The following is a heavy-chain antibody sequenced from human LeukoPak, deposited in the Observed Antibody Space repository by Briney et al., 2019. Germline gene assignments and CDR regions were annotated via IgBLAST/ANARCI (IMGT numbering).Heavy chain of an antibody. D-gene: IGHD2-2*02. V-gene: IGHV4-39*01. Sequence: SETLSLTCTVSGGSISSSSYWWGWIRQPPGKGLEWIGGISYSGSTHYNPSLKSRVTISVDTSKNQFSLKLSSVTAADTAVYYCARPYTTSTYYFDYWGQGTLVTVSS. CDR2: ISYSGST. J-gene: IGHJ4*02. CDR1: GGSISSSSYW. CDR3: ARPYTTSTYYFDY.